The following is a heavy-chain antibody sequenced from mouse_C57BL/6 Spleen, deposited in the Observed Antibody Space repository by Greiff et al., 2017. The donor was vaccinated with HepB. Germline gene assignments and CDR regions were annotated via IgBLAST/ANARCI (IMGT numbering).Heavy chain of an antibody. J-gene: IGHJ2*01. CDR3: ARDDGYYY. CDR2: ISDGGSYT. V-gene: IGHV5-4*01. CDR1: GFTFSSYA. Sequence: EVKLVESGGGLVKPGGSLKLSCAASGFTFSSYAMSWVRQTPEKRLEWVATISDGGSYTYYPDNVKGRVTISRDNAKNNLYLQMSHLKSEDTAMYYCARDDGYYYWGQGTTLTVSS. D-gene: IGHD2-3*01.